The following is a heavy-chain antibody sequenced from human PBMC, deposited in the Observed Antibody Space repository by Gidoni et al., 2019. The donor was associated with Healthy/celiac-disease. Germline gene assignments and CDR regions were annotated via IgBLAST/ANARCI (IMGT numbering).Heavy chain of an antibody. V-gene: IGHV4-30-4*01. CDR1: GGSISSGDYY. CDR3: ARDLDTAMATGWFDP. CDR2: IYYSGST. Sequence: QVQLQESGPGLVKPSQTLSLTCTVSGGSISSGDYYWSWIRQPPGKGLEWIGYIYYSGSTYYNPTIKSRVTISVDTSKNQFSLKLSSVTAADTAVYYCARDLDTAMATGWFDPWGQGTLVTVSS. D-gene: IGHD5-18*01. J-gene: IGHJ5*02.